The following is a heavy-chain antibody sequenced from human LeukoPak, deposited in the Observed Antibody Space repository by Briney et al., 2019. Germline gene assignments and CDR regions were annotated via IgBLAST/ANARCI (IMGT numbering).Heavy chain of an antibody. CDR1: GGSISGDDYY. Sequence: PSETLSLTCTVPGGSISGDDYYWIWIRQPPGEGLEWIGYTHYSGGTYYNPSLQSRVTISIDTSKNQFSLKLSSVTAADTAVYYCASRSLAVAGTDDAFDIWGQGTMVTVSS. D-gene: IGHD6-19*01. J-gene: IGHJ3*02. CDR2: THYSGGT. CDR3: ASRSLAVAGTDDAFDI. V-gene: IGHV4-30-4*01.